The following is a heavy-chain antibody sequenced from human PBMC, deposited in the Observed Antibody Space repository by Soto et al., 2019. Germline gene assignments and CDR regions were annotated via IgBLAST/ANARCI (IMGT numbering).Heavy chain of an antibody. V-gene: IGHV3-64D*08. CDR3: VKDLYYYDRRGYYNF. CDR1: GFTFSSYA. D-gene: IGHD3-22*01. J-gene: IGHJ4*02. Sequence: GGSLRLSCSASGFTFSSYATHWVRQAPGKGLEYVSAISSNGGSTYYADSVKGRFTISRDNSKNTLYLQMSSLRAEVTAVYYCVKDLYYYDRRGYYNFWGPGTLVTVSS. CDR2: ISSNGGST.